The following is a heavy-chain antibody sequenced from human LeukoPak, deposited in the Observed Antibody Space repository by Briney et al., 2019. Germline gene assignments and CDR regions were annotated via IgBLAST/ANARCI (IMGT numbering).Heavy chain of an antibody. CDR1: GCTFSSYA. Sequence: SVKVSCKASGCTFSSYAISWVRQAPGQGLEWMGGINTNIGKANYAQKFTGRVTITLDTSTSTAYMELSSLRSEDTAVYYCASGESCYYRAEGRFVPWGRGTLVTVAS. V-gene: IGHV1-69*10. J-gene: IGHJ5*02. CDR3: ASGESCYYRAEGRFVP. D-gene: IGHD2-15*01. CDR2: INTNIGKA.